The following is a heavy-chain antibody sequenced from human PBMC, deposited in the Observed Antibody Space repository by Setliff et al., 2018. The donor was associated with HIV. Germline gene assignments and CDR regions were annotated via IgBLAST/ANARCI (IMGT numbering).Heavy chain of an antibody. V-gene: IGHV3-73*01. J-gene: IGHJ6*04. Sequence: PGESLKISCAASGFTFSGSAMHWVRQASGKGLEWVGRIRSKAKTYATAFAASVKGRFTISRDDSKNTAFLQMNSLKTEDTAVYYCTRPGYYYESGGSGAATDVWGKGTTVTVSS. CDR3: TRPGYYYESGGSGAATDV. D-gene: IGHD3-22*01. CDR1: GFTFSGSA. CDR2: IRSKAKTYAT.